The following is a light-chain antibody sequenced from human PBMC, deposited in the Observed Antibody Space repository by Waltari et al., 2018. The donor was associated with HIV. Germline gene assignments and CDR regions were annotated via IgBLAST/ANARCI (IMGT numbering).Light chain of an antibody. Sequence: QSALTQPASVSGSPGQSITISCTGTSSDVGGYSYVPWYQHHPGKAPKLMIFDVINRPSGVSDRFSGSKSGNTASLTISGLQVEDEADYYCSSYTSTTTLEVFGGGTKLTVL. V-gene: IGLV2-14*03. J-gene: IGLJ2*01. CDR1: SSDVGGYSY. CDR2: DVI. CDR3: SSYTSTTTLEV.